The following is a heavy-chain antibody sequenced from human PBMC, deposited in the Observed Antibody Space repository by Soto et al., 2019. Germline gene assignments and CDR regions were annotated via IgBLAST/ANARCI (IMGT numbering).Heavy chain of an antibody. D-gene: IGHD2-15*01. V-gene: IGHV4-30-2*01. CDR2: IYHRGST. CDR1: GGSISSGGYS. CDR3: ARGQVVAAQH. J-gene: IGHJ4*02. Sequence: QLQLQESGSGLVKPSQTLSLTCAVSGGSISSGGYSWSWIRQPPGKGLEWIGYIYHRGSTYYNPSLKSRVTRTVDRSKNQSSLKLSSVTAADTAVYYCARGQVVAAQHWGQGTLVTVSS.